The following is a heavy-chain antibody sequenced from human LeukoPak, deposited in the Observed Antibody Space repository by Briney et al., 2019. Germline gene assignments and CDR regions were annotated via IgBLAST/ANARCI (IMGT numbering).Heavy chain of an antibody. V-gene: IGHV4-38-2*02. J-gene: IGHJ3*02. D-gene: IGHD3-3*01. Sequence: NPSETLSLTCTVSGYSISSGYYWGWIRQPPGKGLEWIGSIYHSGSTYYNPSLKSRVTISVDTSKNQFSLKLSSVTAADTAVYYCARAVWSGPGTDAFDIWGQGTMVTVSS. CDR1: GYSISSGYY. CDR2: IYHSGST. CDR3: ARAVWSGPGTDAFDI.